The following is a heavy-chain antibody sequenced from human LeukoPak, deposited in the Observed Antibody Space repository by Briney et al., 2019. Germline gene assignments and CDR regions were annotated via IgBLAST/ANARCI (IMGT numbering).Heavy chain of an antibody. D-gene: IGHD2-2*01. CDR2: IYPGDSDT. CDR1: GYSFTSYW. Sequence: GEALKISCKGSGYSFTSYWIGWVRQMPGKGLEWMGIIYPGDSDTRYSPSFQGQATISADKSISTAYLQWSSLKASDTAMYYCARPVPAAMRGDNWFDPWGQGTLVTVSS. V-gene: IGHV5-51*01. J-gene: IGHJ5*02. CDR3: ARPVPAAMRGDNWFDP.